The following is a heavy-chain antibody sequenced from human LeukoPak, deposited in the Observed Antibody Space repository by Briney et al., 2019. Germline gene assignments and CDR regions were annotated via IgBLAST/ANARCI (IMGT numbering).Heavy chain of an antibody. CDR2: MNPNSNNT. CDR3: ARGGYYYDN. V-gene: IGHV1-8*01. Sequence: ASVKVSCKASGYTFTSYDITWVRQATGQGLEWMGWMNPNSNNTGYAQKFQGRITMTWNTSISTACMELSSLRSEDTAVYYCARGGYYYDNWGQGTLVTVSS. J-gene: IGHJ4*02. D-gene: IGHD6-13*01. CDR1: GYTFTSYD.